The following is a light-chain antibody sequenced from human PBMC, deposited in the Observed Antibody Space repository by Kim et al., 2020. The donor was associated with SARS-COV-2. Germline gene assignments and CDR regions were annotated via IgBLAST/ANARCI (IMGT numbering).Light chain of an antibody. V-gene: IGKV1-27*01. CDR1: QDISDY. Sequence: DIQMTQSPSTLSASVGDRVTITCRASQDISDYLAWFQQKPGKVPKLLIYAATALRSGVPSRFSGSGSGTDFTLTISSLQPDDVATYYCQKDYNAPYTFGLGTKLEI. CDR3: QKDYNAPYT. CDR2: AAT. J-gene: IGKJ2*01.